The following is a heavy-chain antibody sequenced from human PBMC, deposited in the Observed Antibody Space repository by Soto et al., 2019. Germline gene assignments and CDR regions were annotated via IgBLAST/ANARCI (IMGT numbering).Heavy chain of an antibody. CDR1: GGSISNYY. CDR3: ASLRLADYYYYGMDV. Sequence: SETLSLTCTVSGGSISNYYWSWIRQPPGKGLERIGYIYYSGSTNYNPSLKSRVTISVDTSKNQFSLKLSSVTAADTAVYYCASLRLADYYYYGMDVWGQGTTVTVSS. D-gene: IGHD3-16*01. V-gene: IGHV4-59*01. CDR2: IYYSGST. J-gene: IGHJ6*02.